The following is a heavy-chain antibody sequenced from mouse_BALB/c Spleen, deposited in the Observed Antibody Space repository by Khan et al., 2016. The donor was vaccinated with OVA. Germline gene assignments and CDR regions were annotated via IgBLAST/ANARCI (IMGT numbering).Heavy chain of an antibody. V-gene: IGHV5-6*01. D-gene: IGHD4-1*01. CDR1: GFTFSSYS. J-gene: IGHJ3*01. CDR3: ASHLTGSFDY. CDR2: ISSGGDYT. Sequence: EVELVESGGDLVKPGGSLKFSCAASGFTFSSYSMSWVRQTPDKRLEWVATISSGGDYTYYSDNVKGRFTISRDNAKNTLYLQMSSLKSEDTAMYYWASHLTGSFDYWGQGTLVTVSA.